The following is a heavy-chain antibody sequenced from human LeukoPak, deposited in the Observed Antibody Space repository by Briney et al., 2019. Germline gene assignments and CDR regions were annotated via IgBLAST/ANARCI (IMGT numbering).Heavy chain of an antibody. CDR3: ARGRVPLSTSNDAFDL. V-gene: IGHV3-30*03. Sequence: PGTSLRLSCVASGFTFSSHSFHWVRRAPGKGLEWMAVISYDGMNKYHADSEKGRFTISRDDSQNTLFLQMNSLRRDDTGVYFCARGRVPLSTSNDAFDLWCQGTLVTVPS. J-gene: IGHJ3*01. CDR1: GFTFSSHS. CDR2: ISYDGMNK. D-gene: IGHD2-2*01.